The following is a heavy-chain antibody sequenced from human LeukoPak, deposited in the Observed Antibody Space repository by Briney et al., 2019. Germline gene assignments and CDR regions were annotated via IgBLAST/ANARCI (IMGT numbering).Heavy chain of an antibody. CDR1: GGTFSSYT. V-gene: IGHV1-69*02. CDR3: ASEGKVTALY. D-gene: IGHD2-21*02. J-gene: IGHJ4*02. CDR2: IIPILGIA. Sequence: SVKVSCKASGGTFSSYTISWVRQAPGQGLEWMGRIIPILGIANYAQKFQGRVTMTRDTSTSTVYMELSSLRSEDTAVYYCASEGKVTALYWGQGTLVTVSS.